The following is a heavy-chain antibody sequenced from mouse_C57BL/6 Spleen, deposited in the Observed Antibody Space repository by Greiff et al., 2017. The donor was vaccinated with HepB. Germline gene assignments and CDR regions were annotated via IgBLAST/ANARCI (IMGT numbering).Heavy chain of an antibody. J-gene: IGHJ1*03. V-gene: IGHV2-5*01. CDR2: IWSGGST. D-gene: IGHD2-3*01. CDR1: GFSLTSYG. CDR3: AKKDGYYWYFDV. Sequence: VKLVESGPGLVQPSQSLSITCTVSGFSLTSYGVHWVRQSPGKGLEWLGVIWSGGSTDYNAAFMSRLSITKDNSKSQVFFKMNSLQADDTAIYYCAKKDGYYWYFDVWGTGTTVTVSS.